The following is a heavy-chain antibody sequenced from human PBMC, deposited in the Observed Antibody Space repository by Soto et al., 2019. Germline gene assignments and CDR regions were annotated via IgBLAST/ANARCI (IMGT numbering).Heavy chain of an antibody. D-gene: IGHD1-26*01. Sequence: EVQLVESGGGLVKPGGSLRLSCAASEFTFSNAWMTWVRQAPGKGLEWVGRIKSKTDGGTPDYAAPVKGRFTISRDDSENTLYLQMKSLKSEDTAVYYCTVRLSGSYFGYFGLWGLGTLVTVSS. V-gene: IGHV3-15*01. CDR3: TVRLSGSYFGYFGL. CDR1: EFTFSNAW. J-gene: IGHJ4*02. CDR2: IKSKTDGGTP.